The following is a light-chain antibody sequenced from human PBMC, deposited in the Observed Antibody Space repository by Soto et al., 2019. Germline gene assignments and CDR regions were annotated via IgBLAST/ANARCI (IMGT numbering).Light chain of an antibody. CDR1: QSVSSK. Sequence: EIVMTQSPATLSLSPGERATLSCRASQSVSSKLAWFKQKPGQAPSLLIYGVSTRATGVPVRFSGSGSGTEFTLTINSLQSEDFEVYYCQQYNNWPHTFGQGTKVDIK. J-gene: IGKJ2*01. V-gene: IGKV3-15*01. CDR3: QQYNNWPHT. CDR2: GVS.